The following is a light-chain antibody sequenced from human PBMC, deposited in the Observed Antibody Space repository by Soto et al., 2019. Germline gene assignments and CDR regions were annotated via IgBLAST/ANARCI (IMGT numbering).Light chain of an antibody. CDR2: EVS. V-gene: IGLV2-14*01. CDR3: SSYTSSSTLVV. J-gene: IGLJ2*01. CDR1: SSDVGGYNY. Sequence: QPVLTQPASVSGTPGQSITISCTGTSSDVGGYNYVSWYQQHPGKAPKLMIFEVSNRPSGVSYRFSGSKSGNTASLTISGLQAEDEADYYCSSYTSSSTLVVFGGGTKLTVL.